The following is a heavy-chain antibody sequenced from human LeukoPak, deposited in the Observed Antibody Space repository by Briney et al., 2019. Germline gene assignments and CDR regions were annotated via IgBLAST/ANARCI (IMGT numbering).Heavy chain of an antibody. V-gene: IGHV4-59*01. CDR3: ARGGYCSGGSCYLSWFDP. J-gene: IGHJ5*02. CDR1: GGSISSYY. D-gene: IGHD2-15*01. Sequence: SETLSLTCTVSGGSISSYYWSWIRQPPGKGLEWIGYIYYSGSTNYNPSLKSRVTISLDTSKNQFSLKLSSVTAADTAVYYCARGGYCSGGSCYLSWFDPWGQGTLVTVSS. CDR2: IYYSGST.